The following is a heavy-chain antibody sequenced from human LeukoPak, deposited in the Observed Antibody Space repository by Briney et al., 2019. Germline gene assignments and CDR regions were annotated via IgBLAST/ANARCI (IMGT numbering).Heavy chain of an antibody. CDR3: TRERDNSSDY. V-gene: IGHV4-38-2*02. Sequence: SETLSLTCTVSDYSISRGYYWGWIRQTPGKGLEWIGSIYHSGSAYYNPSLKSRVTISVDTSKNQFSLNLRSVTAADTAVYYCTRERDNSSDYWGQGTLVTVSS. CDR2: IYHSGSA. J-gene: IGHJ4*02. D-gene: IGHD6-6*01. CDR1: DYSISRGYY.